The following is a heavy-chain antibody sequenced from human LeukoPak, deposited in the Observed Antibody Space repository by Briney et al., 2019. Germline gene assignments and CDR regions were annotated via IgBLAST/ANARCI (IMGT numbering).Heavy chain of an antibody. CDR1: GFSFSSYP. D-gene: IGHD2-15*01. CDR3: FCDSAGLDY. CDR2: IHIGGGST. J-gene: IGHJ4*02. V-gene: IGHV3-64D*09. Sequence: PGRSLRLSCSASGFSFSSYPMHWVRQAPGNGLEYVSAIHIGGGSTYYADSVKGRFTVSRDDSKNTLYLQMSSLRPQDTAVYYCFCDSAGLDYWSQGTLVTVSS.